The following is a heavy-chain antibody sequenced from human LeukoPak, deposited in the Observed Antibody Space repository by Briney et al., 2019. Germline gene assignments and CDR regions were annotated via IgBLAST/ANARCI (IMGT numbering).Heavy chain of an antibody. CDR3: ARDFRIAATYYYGMDV. V-gene: IGHV4-59*01. CDR1: GGSISSYY. Sequence: NPSETLSLTCTVSGGSISSYYWSWIRQPPGKGLEWLGYIYYSGSTNYNPSLKSRVTISVDTSKNQFSLKLSSVTAADTAVYYCARDFRIAATYYYGMDVWGQGTTVTVSS. D-gene: IGHD6-13*01. J-gene: IGHJ6*02. CDR2: IYYSGST.